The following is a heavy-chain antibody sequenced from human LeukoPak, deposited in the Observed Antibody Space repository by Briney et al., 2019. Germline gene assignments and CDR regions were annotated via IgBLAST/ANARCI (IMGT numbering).Heavy chain of an antibody. Sequence: SQTLSLTCAVSGGSISSGPYSWSWIRQPPGKGLEWIGYIYYSGSTYYNPSLKSRLTISLDTSKNQFSLNLSSVTAADTAVYYCARGGLLGTFDYWGQGTLVTVSS. CDR2: IYYSGST. J-gene: IGHJ4*02. D-gene: IGHD3-10*01. V-gene: IGHV4-30-4*07. CDR1: GGSISSGPYS. CDR3: ARGGLLGTFDY.